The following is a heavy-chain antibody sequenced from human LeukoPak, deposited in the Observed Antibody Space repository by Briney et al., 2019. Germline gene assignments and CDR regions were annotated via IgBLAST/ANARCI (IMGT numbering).Heavy chain of an antibody. D-gene: IGHD1-26*01. CDR2: IYYSGST. J-gene: IGHJ3*02. Sequence: SETLSLTCTVSGGSISSYYWSWIRQPPGKGLEWIGYIYYSGSTNYNPSLKSRVTISVDTSKNQFSLKLSSVTAADTAVYYCARQWELPKSGAFDIWGQGTMVTVSS. V-gene: IGHV4-59*01. CDR1: GGSISSYY. CDR3: ARQWELPKSGAFDI.